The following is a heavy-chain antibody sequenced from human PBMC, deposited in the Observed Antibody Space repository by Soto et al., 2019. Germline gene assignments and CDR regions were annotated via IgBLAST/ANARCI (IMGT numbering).Heavy chain of an antibody. CDR3: TLTPTPVEDYYYGMDV. Sequence: PLGVLRLSCTASGFTFGDYAMSWFRQAPGKGLEWVGFIRSKAYGGTTEYAASVKGRFTISRDDSKSIAYLQMNSLKTEDTAVYYCTLTPTPVEDYYYGMDVWGQGTTVTVSS. CDR2: IRSKAYGGTT. V-gene: IGHV3-49*03. CDR1: GFTFGDYA. D-gene: IGHD7-27*01. J-gene: IGHJ6*02.